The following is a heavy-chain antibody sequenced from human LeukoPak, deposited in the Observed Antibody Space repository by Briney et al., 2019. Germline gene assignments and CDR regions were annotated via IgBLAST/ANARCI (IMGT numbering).Heavy chain of an antibody. CDR3: SGGYCSGGSCYRSDY. CDR2: IRSKANSYAT. D-gene: IGHD2-15*01. J-gene: IGHJ4*02. Sequence: GTSLRLSCAVSGFTFSGSAMHWVRQASGKGLEWVGRIRSKANSYATAYAASVKGRFTISRDDSKNTAYLQMNSLKTEDTAVYYCSGGYCSGGSCYRSDYWGQGTLVTVSS. CDR1: GFTFSGSA. V-gene: IGHV3-73*01.